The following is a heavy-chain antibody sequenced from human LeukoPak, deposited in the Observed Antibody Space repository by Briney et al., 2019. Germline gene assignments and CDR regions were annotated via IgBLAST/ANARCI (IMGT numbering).Heavy chain of an antibody. CDR1: GASISCYY. V-gene: IGHV4-59*13. Sequence: SETLSLTCTVSGASISCYYWSWIRQPPGKGLEWVVYIYDSGTPNYNPSLKSRVTISVDTSKYHFSPRLSSVTAADTAVYYCARDTAMPHAAFDIWGQGTMVTVSS. CDR2: IYDSGTP. J-gene: IGHJ3*02. D-gene: IGHD5-18*01. CDR3: ARDTAMPHAAFDI.